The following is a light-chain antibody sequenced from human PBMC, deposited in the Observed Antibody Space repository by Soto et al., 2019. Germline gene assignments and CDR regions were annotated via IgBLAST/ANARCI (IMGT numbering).Light chain of an antibody. Sequence: QLVLTQSPSASASLGASVKLTCTLSSGHSSYAIAWHQQQPEKGPRYLMKLNSDGSHSKGDGIPDRFSGSSSGAARYLTISSLQSEDEADYYCQPWGAGIHYVFGTGTKLTVL. CDR1: SGHSSYA. V-gene: IGLV4-69*01. J-gene: IGLJ1*01. CDR3: QPWGAGIHYV. CDR2: LNSDGSH.